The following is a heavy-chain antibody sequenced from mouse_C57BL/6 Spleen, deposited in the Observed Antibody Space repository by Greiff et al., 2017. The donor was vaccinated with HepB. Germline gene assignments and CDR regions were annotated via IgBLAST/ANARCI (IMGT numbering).Heavy chain of an antibody. CDR2: IYPGDGDT. CDR3: ARYDSSGCAWFAY. D-gene: IGHD3-2*02. J-gene: IGHJ3*01. Sequence: VQLQQSGAELVKPGASVKISCKASGYAFSSYWMNWVKQRPGKGLEWIGQIYPGDGDTNYNGKCKGKATLTADKSSSTAYMQRSSLTSEDAAVYCCARYDSSGCAWFAYWGQGTLVTVSA. V-gene: IGHV1-80*01. CDR1: GYAFSSYW.